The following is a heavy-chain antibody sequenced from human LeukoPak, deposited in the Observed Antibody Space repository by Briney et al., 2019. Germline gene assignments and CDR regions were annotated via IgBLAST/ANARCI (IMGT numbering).Heavy chain of an antibody. D-gene: IGHD3-22*01. CDR2: IYYSGST. Sequence: PSETLSLTCTVSGGSISSYYWSWIRQPPGKGLELIGYIYYSGSTNYNPSLKSRVTISVDTSKNQFSLKLSSVTAADTAVYYCARASYYYDSSGYLFDYWGQGTLVTVSS. J-gene: IGHJ4*02. CDR3: ARASYYYDSSGYLFDY. CDR1: GGSISSYY. V-gene: IGHV4-59*01.